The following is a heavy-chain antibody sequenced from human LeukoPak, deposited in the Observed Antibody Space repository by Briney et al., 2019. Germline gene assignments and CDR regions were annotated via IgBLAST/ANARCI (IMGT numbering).Heavy chain of an antibody. CDR3: ARDKGYCSGGSCFGDAFDI. V-gene: IGHV1-8*01. CDR1: GGTFTSYD. J-gene: IGHJ3*02. D-gene: IGHD2-15*01. Sequence: EASVKVSCKASGGTFTSYDINWVRQATGQGLEWMGWMNPNSGNTGYAQKFQGRVTMTRNTSISTAYMELSSLRSEDTAVYYCARDKGYCSGGSCFGDAFDIWGQGTMVTVSS. CDR2: MNPNSGNT.